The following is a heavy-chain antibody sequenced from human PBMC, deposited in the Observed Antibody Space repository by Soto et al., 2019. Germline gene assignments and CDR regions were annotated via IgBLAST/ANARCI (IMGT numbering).Heavy chain of an antibody. V-gene: IGHV2-5*02. D-gene: IGHD6-6*01. CDR2: IYWDDDK. Sequence: ESGPTLVNPTPPLTLTCTFSGFSLSTSGVGVGWIRQPPGKALEWLALIYWDDDKRYSPSLKSRLTITKDTSKNQVVLTMTNMDPVDTATYYCAHCLAARPFDYYYGMDVWGQGTTVTVSS. CDR3: AHCLAARPFDYYYGMDV. J-gene: IGHJ6*02. CDR1: GFSLSTSGVG.